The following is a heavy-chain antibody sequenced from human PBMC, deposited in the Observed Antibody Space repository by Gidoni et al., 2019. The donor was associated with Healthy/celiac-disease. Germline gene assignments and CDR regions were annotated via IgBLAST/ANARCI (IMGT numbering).Heavy chain of an antibody. Sequence: QVQLQQWGAGLLKPSATLSLPCAVYGGSFSGYYWSWIRQPPGKGLEWIGEIHHSGSTNYNPSLKSRVTISVDTSKNQFSLKLSSVTAADTAVYYCASYGSGSYGGYFDYWGQGTLVTVSS. V-gene: IGHV4-34*01. J-gene: IGHJ4*02. D-gene: IGHD3-10*01. CDR3: ASYGSGSYGGYFDY. CDR1: GGSFSGYY. CDR2: IHHSGST.